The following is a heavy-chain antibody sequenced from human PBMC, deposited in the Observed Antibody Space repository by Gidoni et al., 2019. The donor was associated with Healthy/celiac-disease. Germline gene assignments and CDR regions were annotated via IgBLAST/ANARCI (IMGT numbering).Heavy chain of an antibody. V-gene: IGHV4-39*01. CDR2: IYYSGST. CDR1: GGSISSSSYY. CDR3: ARQKVVGWHTSDY. Sequence: QLPLPESGPGLVKPSETLSLTCTVSGGSISSSSYYWGWIRQPPGKGLEWIGSIYYSGSTYYNPSLKSRVTISVDTSKNQFSRKLSAVTATDTAVYYCARQKVVGWHTSDYWGQGTLVTVSS. J-gene: IGHJ4*02. D-gene: IGHD2-15*01.